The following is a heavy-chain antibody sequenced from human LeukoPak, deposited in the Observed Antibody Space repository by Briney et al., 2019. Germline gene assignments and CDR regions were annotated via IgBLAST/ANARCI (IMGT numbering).Heavy chain of an antibody. Sequence: PSETLSLTCTVSGGSISSSSYYWGWIRQPPGKGLEWIGSIYYSGSTYYNPSLKSRVTISVDTSKNQFSLKLSSVTAADTAVYYCARDPRVGWLAAAGAAFDIWGQGTMVTVSS. CDR2: IYYSGST. D-gene: IGHD6-13*01. CDR3: ARDPRVGWLAAAGAAFDI. V-gene: IGHV4-39*07. CDR1: GGSISSSSYY. J-gene: IGHJ3*02.